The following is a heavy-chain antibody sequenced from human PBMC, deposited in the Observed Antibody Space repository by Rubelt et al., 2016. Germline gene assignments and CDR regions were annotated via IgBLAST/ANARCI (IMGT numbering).Heavy chain of an antibody. Sequence: EVQLVESGGGLVQPGGSLRLSCAASGFTFTNYWMSWVRQAPGKGLEWVANIKQDGSENYYVDSVKGRFTISRDNAKNSVYLEMNGLRAEDTAVYYCARRRTGGVYFDSWGQGTLVTVSS. CDR2: IKQDGSEN. D-gene: IGHD1-14*01. CDR1: GFTFTNYW. V-gene: IGHV3-7*01. CDR3: ARRRTGGVYFDS. J-gene: IGHJ4*02.